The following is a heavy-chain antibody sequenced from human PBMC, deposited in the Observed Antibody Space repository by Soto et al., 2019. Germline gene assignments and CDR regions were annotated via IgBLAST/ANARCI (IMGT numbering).Heavy chain of an antibody. J-gene: IGHJ5*02. V-gene: IGHV1-8*01. CDR3: ATVRGILEHPFWP. CDR1: GYTFTSYD. D-gene: IGHD3-3*01. Sequence: ASVKVSCKASGYTFTSYDINWVRQATGQGLEWMGWMNPNSGNTGYAQKFQGRVTMTRNTSISTAYMELSSLRSEDTAVYYCATVRGILEHPFWPWGQGTLVTVSS. CDR2: MNPNSGNT.